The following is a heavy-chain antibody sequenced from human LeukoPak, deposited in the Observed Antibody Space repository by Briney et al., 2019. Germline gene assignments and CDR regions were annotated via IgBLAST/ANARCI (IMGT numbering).Heavy chain of an antibody. CDR3: ARAPEFYYYYMDV. J-gene: IGHJ6*03. V-gene: IGHV1-46*01. CDR1: GYTFTSYY. Sequence: ASVKVSCKASGYTFTSYYMHWVRQAPGQGLEWMGIINPSGGSTSYAQKFQGRVTMTRDMSTSTVYMELSSLRSEDTAVYYCARAPEFYYYYMDVWGKGTTVTISS. CDR2: INPSGGST.